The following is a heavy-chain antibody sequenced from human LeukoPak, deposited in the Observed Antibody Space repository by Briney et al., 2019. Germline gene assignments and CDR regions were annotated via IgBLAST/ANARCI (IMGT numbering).Heavy chain of an antibody. CDR3: ARGYCSGGSCYSLFDY. Sequence: GGSLRLSCAASGFTFSSYWMHWVRQAPGKGLVWVSRINSDGSSTSYADSVKGRFTISRDNAKNTLYLQMNSLRAEDTAVYYCARGYCSGGSCYSLFDYWGQGTLVTVSS. V-gene: IGHV3-74*01. CDR2: INSDGSST. D-gene: IGHD2-15*01. J-gene: IGHJ4*02. CDR1: GFTFSSYW.